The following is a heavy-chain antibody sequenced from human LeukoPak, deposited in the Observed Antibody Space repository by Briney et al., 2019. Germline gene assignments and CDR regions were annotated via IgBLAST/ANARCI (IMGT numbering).Heavy chain of an antibody. CDR3: ARDLKVGEALDQ. Sequence: PGGSLRLSCEASGFTFNTCAMSWVRQAPGKGLEWVSAISESGSGTYYADSVKGRFTISRDNAKNTLYPQMNSLRVEDTAVYFCARDLKVGEALDQWGQGTLVTVSS. CDR1: GFTFNTCA. D-gene: IGHD3-10*01. CDR2: ISESGSGT. J-gene: IGHJ4*02. V-gene: IGHV3-23*01.